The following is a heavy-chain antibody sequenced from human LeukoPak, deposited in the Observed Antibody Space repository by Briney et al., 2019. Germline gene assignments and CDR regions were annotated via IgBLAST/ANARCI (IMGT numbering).Heavy chain of an antibody. V-gene: IGHV1-2*02. CDR2: INPNSGGT. Sequence: ASVKVSCKASGYTFTGYYMHWVRQAPGQGLEWMGWINPNSGGTNYAQKFQGRVTMTTDTSTSTAYMELRSLRSDDTAVYYCAIVNPGIAAAGTNFFDYWGQGTLVTVSS. D-gene: IGHD6-13*01. CDR1: GYTFTGYY. J-gene: IGHJ4*02. CDR3: AIVNPGIAAAGTNFFDY.